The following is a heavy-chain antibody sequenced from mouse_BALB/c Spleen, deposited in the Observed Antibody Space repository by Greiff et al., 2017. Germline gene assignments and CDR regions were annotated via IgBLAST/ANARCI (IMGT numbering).Heavy chain of an antibody. CDR1: GFSLTSYG. CDR2: IWAGGST. Sequence: VQLQQSGPGLVAPSQSLSITCTVSGFSLTSYGVHWVRQPPGKGLEWLGVIWAGGSTNYNSALMSRLSISKDNSKSQVFLKMNSLQTDDTAMYYCARGAYYRYDGFAYWGQGTLVTVSA. J-gene: IGHJ3*01. CDR3: ARGAYYRYDGFAY. V-gene: IGHV2-9*02. D-gene: IGHD2-14*01.